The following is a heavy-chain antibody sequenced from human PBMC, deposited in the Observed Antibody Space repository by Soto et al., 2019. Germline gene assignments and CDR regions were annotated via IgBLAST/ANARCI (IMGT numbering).Heavy chain of an antibody. CDR2: ISSSGRQT. J-gene: IGHJ4*02. Sequence: EVQLLESGGTLVQLGGSLRLSCAASGFTFSNYAMSWVRQAPGKGLEWVSAISSSGRQTYYADSVRGRFTILRDNSKNALYLQMSSLRAGDTAVYYCAKDRTTFGVINQYFFDSWGQGTLAAVSS. CDR1: GFTFSNYA. V-gene: IGHV3-23*01. CDR3: AKDRTTFGVINQYFFDS. D-gene: IGHD3-3*01.